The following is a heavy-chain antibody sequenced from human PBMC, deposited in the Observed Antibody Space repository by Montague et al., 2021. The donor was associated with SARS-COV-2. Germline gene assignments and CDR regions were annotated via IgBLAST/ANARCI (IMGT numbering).Heavy chain of an antibody. Sequence: PALVTPTQTLTLTCTFSGFSLNTSGMCVSWIRQPPGKALEWLALIDWXEDQYYSTSLKTRLTISKDTSKNQVVLTTTNMDPIDTATYYCARSYGDYRDSYFDYWGQGTLVTVSS. J-gene: IGHJ4*02. V-gene: IGHV2-70*01. CDR1: GFSLNTSGMC. D-gene: IGHD4-17*01. CDR3: ARSYGDYRDSYFDY. CDR2: IDWXEDQ.